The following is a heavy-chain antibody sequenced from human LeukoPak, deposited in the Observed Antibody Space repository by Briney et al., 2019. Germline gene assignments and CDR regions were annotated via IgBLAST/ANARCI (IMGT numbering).Heavy chain of an antibody. CDR3: ARERSSYYDFWSGYYYYYYYMDV. CDR2: INWNGGST. CDR1: GFTFDDYG. J-gene: IGHJ6*03. D-gene: IGHD3-3*01. Sequence: PGGSLRLSCAASGFTFDDYGMSWVRQAPGKGLEWVSGINWNGGSTGYADSVKGRFTISRDNAKNSLYLQMNSLRAEDTALYCCARERSSYYDFWSGYYYYYYYMDVWGKGTTVTVSS. V-gene: IGHV3-20*04.